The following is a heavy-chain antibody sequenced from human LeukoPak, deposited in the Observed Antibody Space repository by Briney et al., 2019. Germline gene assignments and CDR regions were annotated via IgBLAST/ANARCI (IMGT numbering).Heavy chain of an antibody. V-gene: IGHV1-2*02. D-gene: IGHD3-10*01. J-gene: IGHJ6*02. Sequence: ASVKVSCKASGYTFTGYYMHWVRQAPGQGLEWMGWINPNSGGTNYAQKFQGRVTMTRDTSISTAYMELSSLRSEDTAVYYCARGKPKVRGVHYYYGMDVWGQGTTVTVSS. CDR1: GYTFTGYY. CDR2: INPNSGGT. CDR3: ARGKPKVRGVHYYYGMDV.